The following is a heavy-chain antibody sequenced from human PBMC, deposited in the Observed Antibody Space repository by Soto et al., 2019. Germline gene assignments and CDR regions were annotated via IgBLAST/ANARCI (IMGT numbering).Heavy chain of an antibody. D-gene: IGHD3-3*01. Sequence: GGSLRLSCAASGFTFSSYGMHWVRQAPGKGLEWVAVIWCDGSNKYYADSVKGRFTISRDNSKNTLYLQMNSLKPEETAVYSCARDNMDFWSGYRYASGFDPWGQGTLVTVSS. CDR3: ARDNMDFWSGYRYASGFDP. V-gene: IGHV3-33*01. J-gene: IGHJ5*02. CDR1: GFTFSSYG. CDR2: IWCDGSNK.